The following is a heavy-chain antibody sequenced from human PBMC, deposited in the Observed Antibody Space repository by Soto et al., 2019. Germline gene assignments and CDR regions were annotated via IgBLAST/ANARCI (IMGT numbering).Heavy chain of an antibody. J-gene: IGHJ4*02. CDR1: GFTFSSYD. V-gene: IGHV3-13*01. Sequence: GGSLRLSSAASGFTFSSYDMHWVRQATGKGLEWVSAIGTAGDTYYPGSVKGRFTISRENAKNSLYLQMNSLRAEDTAVYYCARARIAAAGTNFDYWGQGTLVTVSS. CDR3: ARARIAAAGTNFDY. CDR2: IGTAGDT. D-gene: IGHD6-13*01.